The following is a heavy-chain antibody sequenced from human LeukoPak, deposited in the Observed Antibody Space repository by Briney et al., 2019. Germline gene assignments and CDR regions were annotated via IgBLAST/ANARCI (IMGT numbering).Heavy chain of an antibody. CDR1: GGTFSSYA. V-gene: IGHV1-69*13. D-gene: IGHD3-10*01. Sequence: SVKVSCKASGGTFSSYAISWVRQAPGQGLEWMGGIIPIFGTANYAQKFQGRVTITADESTSTAYMELSSLRSEDTAVYYCARAPGSLWFGELRNPFFDYWGQGTLVTVSS. CDR2: IIPIFGTA. CDR3: ARAPGSLWFGELRNPFFDY. J-gene: IGHJ4*02.